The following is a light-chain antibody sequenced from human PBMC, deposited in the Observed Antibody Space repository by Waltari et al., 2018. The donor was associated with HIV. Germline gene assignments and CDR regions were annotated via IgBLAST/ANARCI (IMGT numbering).Light chain of an antibody. J-gene: IGLJ3*02. CDR2: DVI. CDR1: STDIGGYNS. V-gene: IGLV2-14*03. Sequence: QSALTQPASVSGSPGQSITISCTGTSTDIGGYNSVSWYQQNPGKPPKVLIYDVINGPSGISVRFSGSKSGSTASLTISGLQADDEADYYCASYTARSIPWVFGGGTKLTVV. CDR3: ASYTARSIPWV.